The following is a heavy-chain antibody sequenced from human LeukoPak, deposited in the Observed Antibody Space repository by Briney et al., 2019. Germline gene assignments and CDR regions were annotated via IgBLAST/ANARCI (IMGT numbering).Heavy chain of an antibody. CDR2: IYYSGST. D-gene: IGHD5-18*01. CDR3: ARDSDVDTAISL. CDR1: GGSISSYY. Sequence: SETLSLTCTVSGGSISSYYWSWIRQPPGKGLEWIGYIYYSGSTNYNPSLKSRVTISVDTSKNQFSLKLSSVTAADTAVYYCARDSDVDTAISLWGQGTLVTVSS. V-gene: IGHV4-59*12. J-gene: IGHJ4*02.